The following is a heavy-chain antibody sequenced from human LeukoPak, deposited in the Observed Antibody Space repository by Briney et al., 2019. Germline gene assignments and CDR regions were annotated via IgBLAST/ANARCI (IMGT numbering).Heavy chain of an antibody. Sequence: SETLSLTCTVSGGSISSYYWSWIRQPPGKGLEWIGYIYYSGSTNYNPSLKSRVTISVDTSKNQFSLKLSSVTAADTAVYCCARLPSTVVNAFDIWGQGTMVTVSS. D-gene: IGHD4-23*01. CDR3: ARLPSTVVNAFDI. CDR2: IYYSGST. CDR1: GGSISSYY. V-gene: IGHV4-59*08. J-gene: IGHJ3*02.